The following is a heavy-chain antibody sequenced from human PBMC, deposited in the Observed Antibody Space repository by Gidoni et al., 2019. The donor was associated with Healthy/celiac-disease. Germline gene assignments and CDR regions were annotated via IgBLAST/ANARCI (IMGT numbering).Heavy chain of an antibody. CDR3: ARSPNYYGSGSYYKGWFDP. J-gene: IGHJ5*02. CDR1: GYTFTSYA. D-gene: IGHD3-10*01. CDR2: INAGNGNT. V-gene: IGHV1-3*01. Sequence: QVQLVQSGAEVKKPGASVKVSCKASGYTFTSYAIHWVRQAPGQRLEWMGWINAGNGNTKYSQKFQGRVTITRDTSASTAYMELSSLRSEDTAVYYCARSPNYYGSGSYYKGWFDPWGQGTLVTVSS.